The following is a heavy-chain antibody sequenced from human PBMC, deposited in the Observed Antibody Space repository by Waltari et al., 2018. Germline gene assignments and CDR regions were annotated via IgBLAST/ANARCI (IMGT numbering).Heavy chain of an antibody. Sequence: QVQLQESGPGLVKPSETLSLTCTVPGGSISSYYWSWIRQPPGKGLEWIGYIYYSGRSNYNPSLKSRVTISVDTSKNQFSLKLSSVTAADTAVYYCARERLYYDSSGYYFDAFDIWGQGTMVTVSS. CDR1: GGSISSYY. J-gene: IGHJ3*02. V-gene: IGHV4-59*01. CDR3: ARERLYYDSSGYYFDAFDI. CDR2: IYYSGRS. D-gene: IGHD3-22*01.